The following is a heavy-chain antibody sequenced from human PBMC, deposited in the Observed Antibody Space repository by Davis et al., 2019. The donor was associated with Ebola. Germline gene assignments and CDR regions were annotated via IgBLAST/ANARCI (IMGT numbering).Heavy chain of an antibody. D-gene: IGHD1-1*01. V-gene: IGHV1-69*04. CDR1: GYTFTSYD. Sequence: SVKVSCKASGYTFTSYDINWVRQATGQGLEWMGRIIPILGIANYAQKFQGRVTITADKSTSTAYMELRSLRSDDTARYYCARDVRGITGPSEYWGQGTLVTVSS. J-gene: IGHJ4*02. CDR3: ARDVRGITGPSEY. CDR2: IIPILGIA.